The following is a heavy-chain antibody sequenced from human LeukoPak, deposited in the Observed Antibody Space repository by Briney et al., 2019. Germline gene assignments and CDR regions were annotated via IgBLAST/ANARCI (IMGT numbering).Heavy chain of an antibody. CDR2: ISGSGKST. V-gene: IGHV3-23*01. CDR1: VFAFSSFS. D-gene: IGHD4-17*01. J-gene: IGHJ6*02. Sequence: PGGSLRLSCAASVFAFSSFSMTWVRQAPGKGLEWVSAISGSGKSTYYADSVKGRFTISRDNSKNTLYLQMDSLRVEDTAVYYCAKGQKVLTTHGMDVWGQGTTVTVSS. CDR3: AKGQKVLTTHGMDV.